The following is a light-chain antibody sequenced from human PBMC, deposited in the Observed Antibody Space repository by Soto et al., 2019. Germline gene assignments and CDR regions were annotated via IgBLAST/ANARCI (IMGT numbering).Light chain of an antibody. V-gene: IGKV3-15*01. CDR1: QSVNSN. Sequence: EIAMTQSPATLSVSPGERATLSCRASQSVNSNLAWYQQKPGQAPRLLIYGASTRATGIPARFSGSGSGTEFTLTIRSLQSEDFAVYYCQQYNNWPLTFGGGTKVEIK. CDR3: QQYNNWPLT. CDR2: GAS. J-gene: IGKJ4*01.